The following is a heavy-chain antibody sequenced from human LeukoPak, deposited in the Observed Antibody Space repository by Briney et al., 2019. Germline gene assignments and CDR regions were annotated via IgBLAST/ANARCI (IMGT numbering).Heavy chain of an antibody. V-gene: IGHV4-31*03. CDR1: GASISSGGYY. CDR2: IYYSGST. J-gene: IGHJ4*02. CDR3: ARDGFAAAGTPFFDY. Sequence: SETLSLTCTVSGASISSGGYYWSWIRQHPGKGLEWIGYIYYSGSTYYNPSLKSRVTISVDTSKNQFSLKLSSVTAADTAVYYCARDGFAAAGTPFFDYWGQGTLVTVSS. D-gene: IGHD6-13*01.